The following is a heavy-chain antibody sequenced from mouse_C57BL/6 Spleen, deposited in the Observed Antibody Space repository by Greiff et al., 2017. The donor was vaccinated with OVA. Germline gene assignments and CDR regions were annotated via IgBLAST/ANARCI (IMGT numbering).Heavy chain of an antibody. CDR2: IDPSDSYT. CDR1: GYTFTSYW. Sequence: QVQLRQPGAELVRPGTSVKLSCKASGYTFTSYWMHWVKQRPGQGLEWIGVIDPSDSYTNYNQKFKGKATLTVDNSSSTAYMQLSSLTSEASAVYCCSRSITTVVEGYFDVWGTGTTVTVSS. J-gene: IGHJ1*03. D-gene: IGHD1-1*01. V-gene: IGHV1-59*01. CDR3: SRSITTVVEGYFDV.